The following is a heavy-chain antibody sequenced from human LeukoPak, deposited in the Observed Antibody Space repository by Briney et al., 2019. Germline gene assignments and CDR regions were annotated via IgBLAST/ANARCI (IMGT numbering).Heavy chain of an antibody. Sequence: PSHTLSLMCTVSGHSHTRVYWNWTRQTPTKALEWIRYIYNTGSSNYNPALKNRVTMSLDKSKSQLSLKLTAVTAADTALYYCARLGNLNLGQGVFWYFDLWGRGTLVTVSS. CDR3: ARLGNLNLGQGVFWYFDL. D-gene: IGHD3-10*01. J-gene: IGHJ2*01. V-gene: IGHV4-4*08. CDR1: GHSHTRVY. CDR2: IYNTGSS.